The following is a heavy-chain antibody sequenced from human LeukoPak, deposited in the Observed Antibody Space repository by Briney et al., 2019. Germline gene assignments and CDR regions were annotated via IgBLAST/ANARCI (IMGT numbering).Heavy chain of an antibody. Sequence: SVKVSCKASGGTFSSYAISWVRQAPGQGLEWMGRIIPIFSTANYAQKFQGRVTITTDESKSTAYMELSSLRSEDTAVYYCARDRGHLRLVELDNWFDPWGQGTLVTVSS. V-gene: IGHV1-69*05. D-gene: IGHD3-16*01. CDR3: ARDRGHLRLVELDNWFDP. CDR2: IIPIFSTA. J-gene: IGHJ5*02. CDR1: GGTFSSYA.